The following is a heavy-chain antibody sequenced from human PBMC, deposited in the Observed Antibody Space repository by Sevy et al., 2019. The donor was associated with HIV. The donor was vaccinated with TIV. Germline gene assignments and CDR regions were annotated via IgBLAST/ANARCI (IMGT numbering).Heavy chain of an antibody. V-gene: IGHV3-20*04. CDR1: GFNFDDYG. CDR3: ARGRFNWNDGLAY. D-gene: IGHD1-1*01. CDR2: INWNSGST. J-gene: IGHJ4*02. Sequence: GGSLRLSCAASGFNFDDYGLSWVRQGPGKGLEWVCHINWNSGSTDYADSVKGRFTISRDNAKKSLYLQMDSLRVEDTALYYCARGRFNWNDGLAYWGQGTLVTVSS.